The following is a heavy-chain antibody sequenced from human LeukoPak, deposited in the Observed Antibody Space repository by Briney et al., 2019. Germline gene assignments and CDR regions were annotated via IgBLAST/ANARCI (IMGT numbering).Heavy chain of an antibody. CDR2: IYNSGST. CDR3: ATELYSFSHPYAFDI. J-gene: IGHJ3*02. CDR1: GGSISSSSFY. D-gene: IGHD5-18*01. V-gene: IGHV4-39*07. Sequence: SETLSLTCTVSGGSISSSSFYWGWIRQPPGKGLEWIGSIYNSGSTYYNPSLKSRVTISVDTSKNQFSLKLSSVTAADTAVYYCATELYSFSHPYAFDIWGQGTMVTVSS.